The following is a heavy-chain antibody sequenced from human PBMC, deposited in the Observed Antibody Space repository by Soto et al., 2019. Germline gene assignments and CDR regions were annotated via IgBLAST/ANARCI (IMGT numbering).Heavy chain of an antibody. CDR3: TRWNGFGDS. Sequence: LRLSCAASGFTVSSHAMSWVRQAPGKGLEWVSSISGSGDGTFYADSVRGRFTISREDSRNTVYLQTDSLGVEDTAVYYCTRWNGFGDSWGQGTLVTVSS. V-gene: IGHV3-23*01. CDR1: GFTVSSHA. D-gene: IGHD1-1*01. CDR2: ISGSGDGT. J-gene: IGHJ4*02.